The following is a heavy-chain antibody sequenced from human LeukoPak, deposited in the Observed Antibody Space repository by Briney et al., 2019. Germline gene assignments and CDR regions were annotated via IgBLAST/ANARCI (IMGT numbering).Heavy chain of an antibody. J-gene: IGHJ4*02. CDR1: GFTFSNAW. V-gene: IGHV3-15*01. CDR3: TTFTGYDFWSGYYSLDY. D-gene: IGHD3-3*01. CDR2: IKSKTDGGTT. Sequence: PGGSLRLSCAASGFTFSNAWMSWVRQAPGKGLEWVGRIKSKTDGGTTDYAAPVKGRFTISRDDSKNTLYLQMNSLKTEDTAVYYCTTFTGYDFWSGYYSLDYWGQGTLVTVSS.